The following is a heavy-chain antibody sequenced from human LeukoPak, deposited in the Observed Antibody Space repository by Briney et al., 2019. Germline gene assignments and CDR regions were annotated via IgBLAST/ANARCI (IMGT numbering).Heavy chain of an antibody. CDR3: AVPPTETNYFDY. Sequence: GSLRLSCAASGFTFDDYGMSWVRQAPGKGLEWVSGINWNGGSTGYADSVKGRFTISRDNAKNSLYLQMNSLKTEDSAVYLCAVPPTETNYFDYWGQGTLVTVSS. D-gene: IGHD4-17*01. CDR1: GFTFDDYG. J-gene: IGHJ4*02. CDR2: INWNGGST. V-gene: IGHV3-20*01.